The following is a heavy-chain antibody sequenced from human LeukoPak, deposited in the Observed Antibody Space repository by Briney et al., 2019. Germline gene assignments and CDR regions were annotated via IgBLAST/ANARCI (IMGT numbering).Heavy chain of an antibody. Sequence: SETLSLTCTVSGGSISSGGYYWSWIRQHPGKGLEWIGYIYYSGSTYYNPSLKSRVTISIDTSRNQFSLRLSSVTAADTAVYYCARDLVTVTKGFDIWGQGTMVSVSS. J-gene: IGHJ3*02. CDR1: GGSISSGGYY. CDR2: IYYSGST. V-gene: IGHV4-31*03. CDR3: ARDLVTVTKGFDI. D-gene: IGHD4-17*01.